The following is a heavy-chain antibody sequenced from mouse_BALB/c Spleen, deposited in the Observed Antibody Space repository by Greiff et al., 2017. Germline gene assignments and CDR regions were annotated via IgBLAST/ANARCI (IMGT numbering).Heavy chain of an antibody. V-gene: IGHV5-17*02. J-gene: IGHJ4*01. CDR2: ISSGSSTI. CDR1: GFTFSSFG. Sequence: DVKLVESGGGLVQPGGSRKLSCAASGFTFSSFGMHWVRQAPEKGLEWVAYISSGSSTIYYADTVKGRFTISRDNPKNTLFLQMTSLRSEDTAMYYCARYQDAMDYWGQGTSVTVSS. CDR3: ARYQDAMDY.